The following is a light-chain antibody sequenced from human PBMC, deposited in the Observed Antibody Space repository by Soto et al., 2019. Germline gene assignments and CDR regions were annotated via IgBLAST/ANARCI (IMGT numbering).Light chain of an antibody. CDR2: DVS. Sequence: QSALTQPASVSGSPGQSITISCTGTSSDVGGYNYVSWYQQHPGKAPKLMIYDVSNRPSGVSNRFSGSKSGNTASLTISGLQAEDEADYYCSSYTCSSGVFGTGTKVTVL. V-gene: IGLV2-14*01. J-gene: IGLJ1*01. CDR3: SSYTCSSGV. CDR1: SSDVGGYNY.